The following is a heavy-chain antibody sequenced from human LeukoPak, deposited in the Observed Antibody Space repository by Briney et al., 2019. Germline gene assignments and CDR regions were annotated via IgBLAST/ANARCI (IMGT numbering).Heavy chain of an antibody. D-gene: IGHD2-2*01. J-gene: IGHJ6*02. CDR1: GGSISSSSYY. Sequence: SETLSLTCTVPGGSISSSSYYWGWIRQPPGKGLEWIGSIYYSGSTYYNPSLKSRVTISVDTSKNQFSLKLSSVTAADTAVYYCARGPPAKPGTGYYYGMDVWGQGTTVTVSS. V-gene: IGHV4-39*01. CDR3: ARGPPAKPGTGYYYGMDV. CDR2: IYYSGST.